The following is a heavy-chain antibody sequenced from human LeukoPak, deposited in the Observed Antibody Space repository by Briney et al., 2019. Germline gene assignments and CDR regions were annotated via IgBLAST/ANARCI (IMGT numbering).Heavy chain of an antibody. V-gene: IGHV4-59*01. CDR1: GDSISSYY. Sequence: PSETLSLTCTVSGDSISSYYWSWIRQPPGKGLEWIGYIYYSGSTNYNPSLKSRVTISVDTSKNQFSLKLSSVTAADTAVYYCARDAPYSGTQGFDYWGQGTLVTVSS. CDR2: IYYSGST. CDR3: ARDAPYSGTQGFDY. J-gene: IGHJ4*02. D-gene: IGHD1-26*01.